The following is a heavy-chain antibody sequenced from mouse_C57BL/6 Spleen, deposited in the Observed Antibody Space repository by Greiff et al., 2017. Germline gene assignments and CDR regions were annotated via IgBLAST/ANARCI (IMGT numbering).Heavy chain of an antibody. Sequence: EVKLMESGGGLVKPGGSLKLSCAASGFTFSSYAMSWVRQTPEKRLEWVATISDGGSYTYYPDNVKGRFTISRDNAKNNLYLQMSHLKSEDTAMYYCARDGLRLPHYYAMDYWGQGTSVTVSS. CDR1: GFTFSSYA. CDR2: ISDGGSYT. D-gene: IGHD3-2*02. J-gene: IGHJ4*01. CDR3: ARDGLRLPHYYAMDY. V-gene: IGHV5-4*01.